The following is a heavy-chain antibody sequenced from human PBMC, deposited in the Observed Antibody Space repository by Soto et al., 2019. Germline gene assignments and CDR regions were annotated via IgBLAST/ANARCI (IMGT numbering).Heavy chain of an antibody. Sequence: PSQTLSLTCAISGDSVSSNSAAWNCIRQSPSRGLEWLGRTYYRSKWYNDYAVSVKSRITINPDTSKNQFSLQLNSVTPEDTAVYYCARGVEGIAARTNYYYYYMDVWGKGTTVTVSS. D-gene: IGHD6-6*01. V-gene: IGHV6-1*01. CDR3: ARGVEGIAARTNYYYYYMDV. CDR2: TYYRSKWYN. CDR1: GDSVSSNSAA. J-gene: IGHJ6*03.